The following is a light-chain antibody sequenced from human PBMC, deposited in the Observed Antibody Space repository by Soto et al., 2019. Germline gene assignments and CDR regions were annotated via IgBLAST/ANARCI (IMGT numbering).Light chain of an antibody. CDR1: SSDVGGYNY. J-gene: IGLJ3*02. CDR2: EVN. Sequence: QSALTQPASVSGTPGQSITISCTGTSSDVGGYNYVSWYQQHPCKVPKLMIYEVNNRPSGVSNRVSGSKSGNTASLTISGLQAEDEAHDYCSTYTNSSNQVLGGGTKLTVL. CDR3: STYTNSSNQV. V-gene: IGLV2-14*01.